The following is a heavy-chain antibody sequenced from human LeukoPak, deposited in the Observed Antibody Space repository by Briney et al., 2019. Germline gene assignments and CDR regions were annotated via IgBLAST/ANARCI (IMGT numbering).Heavy chain of an antibody. V-gene: IGHV4-39*01. CDR2: MFYGGST. J-gene: IGHJ4*02. CDR3: VRQGGWGGAASLIDF. CDR1: VVSIRTSTDY. Sequence: PSETLSLTCTVSVVSIRTSTDYSAWIRQPPGKVLWCIASMFYGGSTYYNPSLRSRLSLSVDTSRHQFSLKLTSVTASDTDIFYCVRQGGWGGAASLIDFWGQGTLVTVSS. D-gene: IGHD2-15*01.